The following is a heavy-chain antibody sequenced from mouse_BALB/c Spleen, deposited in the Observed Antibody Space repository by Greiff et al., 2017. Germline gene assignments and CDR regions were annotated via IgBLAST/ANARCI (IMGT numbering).Heavy chain of an antibody. CDR3: ARTLYDYDGGFAY. CDR1: GFTFSSFG. D-gene: IGHD2-4*01. V-gene: IGHV5-17*02. Sequence: EVKLVESGGGLVQPGGSRKLSCAASGFTFSSFGMHWVRQAPEKGLEWVAYISSGSSTIYYADTVKGRFTISRDNPKNTLFLQMTSLRSEDTAMYYCARTLYDYDGGFAYWGQGTLVTVSA. CDR2: ISSGSSTI. J-gene: IGHJ3*01.